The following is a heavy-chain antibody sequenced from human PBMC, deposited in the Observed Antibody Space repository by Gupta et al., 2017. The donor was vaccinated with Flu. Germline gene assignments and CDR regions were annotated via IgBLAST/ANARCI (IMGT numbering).Heavy chain of an antibody. CDR2: VYPRDSDT. J-gene: IGHJ4*02. Sequence: EVQLVQSGAEVKKPGESLKISCKGSGYSFTNYWIGWVRQMPGKGLEWMGIVYPRDSDTRYSPSFQCQVTISADKSFSTAYLQWNSLKASDTDMYYCARHESSLGAAGNFDYWGQGTLVTVSS. CDR3: ARHESSLGAAGNFDY. D-gene: IGHD1-26*01. V-gene: IGHV5-51*01. CDR1: GYSFTNYW.